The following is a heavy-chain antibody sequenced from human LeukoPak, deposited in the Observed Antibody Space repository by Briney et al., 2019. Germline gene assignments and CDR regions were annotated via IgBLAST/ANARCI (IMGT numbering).Heavy chain of an antibody. CDR3: AGLVLDY. V-gene: IGHV3-48*03. Sequence: GGSLRLSCAASGFTFRSYEMTWVRQAPGKGLEWVSYISGSGSTIYYTDSVKGRFTISRDNAKNSLYPQMNSLRAEDTAVYYCAGLVLDYWGQGTLATVSS. D-gene: IGHD6-19*01. J-gene: IGHJ4*02. CDR1: GFTFRSYE. CDR2: ISGSGSTI.